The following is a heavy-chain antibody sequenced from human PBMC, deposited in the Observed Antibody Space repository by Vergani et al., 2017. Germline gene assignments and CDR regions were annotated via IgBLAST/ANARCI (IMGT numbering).Heavy chain of an antibody. CDR3: ARVGPYYYGSGKQLKGAEYFQH. Sequence: QVQLQESGPGLVKPSQTLSLTCTVSGGSISSGSYYWSWIRQPAGKGLEWIGRIYTSGSTNYNPSLKSRFTISVDTSKNQFSLKLSSVTAADTAVYYCARVGPYYYGSGKQLKGAEYFQHWGQGTLVTVSS. V-gene: IGHV4-61*02. CDR2: IYTSGST. D-gene: IGHD3-10*01. J-gene: IGHJ1*01. CDR1: GGSISSGSYY.